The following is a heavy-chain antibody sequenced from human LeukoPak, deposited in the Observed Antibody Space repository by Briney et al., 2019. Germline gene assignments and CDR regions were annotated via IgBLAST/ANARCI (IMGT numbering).Heavy chain of an antibody. CDR3: ARQSYYYDSSGYHYDY. CDR1: GFTFSSYE. D-gene: IGHD3-22*01. Sequence: PGGSLRLFCAPSGFTFSSYEMNWVRQAPGKALEGVSYISSSGSTIYYADSVKGRFTISRDNAKNTLYLQVNSLRAEDTAVYYCARQSYYYDSSGYHYDYWGQGTPVTVSS. CDR2: ISSSGSTI. V-gene: IGHV3-48*03. J-gene: IGHJ4*02.